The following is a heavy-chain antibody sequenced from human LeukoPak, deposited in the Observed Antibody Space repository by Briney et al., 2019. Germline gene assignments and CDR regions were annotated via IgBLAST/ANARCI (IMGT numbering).Heavy chain of an antibody. CDR3: ATLGRGSSWYENYYYYMDV. CDR2: INPSGGST. CDR1: GYTFTSYY. J-gene: IGHJ6*03. Sequence: GASVKVSCKASGYTFTSYYMHWVRQAPGQGLEWMGIINPSGGSTSYAQKFQGRVTMTRDTSTSTVYMELSSLRSEDTAVYYCATLGRGSSWYENYYYYMDVWGKGTTVTVSS. V-gene: IGHV1-46*01. D-gene: IGHD6-13*01.